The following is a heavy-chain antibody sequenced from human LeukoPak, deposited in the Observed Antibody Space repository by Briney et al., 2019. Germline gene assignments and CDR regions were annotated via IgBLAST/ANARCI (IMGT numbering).Heavy chain of an antibody. J-gene: IGHJ5*02. D-gene: IGHD4-11*01. CDR1: GFTFSNYW. V-gene: IGHV3-74*01. CDR3: ARSMGGSNDL. CDR2: INVEGTRT. Sequence: GGSLRLSCAGSGFTFSNYWVHWVRQAPGKGLVWVSRINVEGTRTDYADSVRGRFTISRDNAKNTLYLQMNSLTAEDTAIYYCARSMGGSNDLWGQGTLVSVSS.